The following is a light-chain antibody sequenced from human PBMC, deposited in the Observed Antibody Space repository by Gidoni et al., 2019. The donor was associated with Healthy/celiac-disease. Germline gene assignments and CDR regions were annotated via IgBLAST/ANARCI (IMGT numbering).Light chain of an antibody. V-gene: IGKV1-39*01. CDR1: QSISSY. J-gene: IGKJ5*01. CDR2: ATS. Sequence: DIQMTQSPSSLSASVGDRVTITCRASQSISSYLHWSQQKPGRAPKLLICATSSLQRGVPSRFSDSGSGTDHTLHLSSLQPEDFATFFCEQSYSTPITFXQXTQLXIK. CDR3: EQSYSTPIT.